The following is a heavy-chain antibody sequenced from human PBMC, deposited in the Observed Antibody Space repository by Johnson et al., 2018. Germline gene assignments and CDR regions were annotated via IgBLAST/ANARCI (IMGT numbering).Heavy chain of an antibody. CDR1: GGSISRSNYY. V-gene: IGHV4-39*01. J-gene: IGHJ4*02. D-gene: IGHD4-23*01. CDR2: VYYSGSP. CDR3: ARHELPTDYGGNGGFDY. Sequence: QVQLQESGPGLVKPSETLSFTCTVSGGSISRSNYYWGWIRQPPGKGLEWIGSVYYSGSPYYTPPLKSLVTKSLDTPKNHLSRKLSAGTATDTAVYYCARHELPTDYGGNGGFDYWGQGTLVTVSS.